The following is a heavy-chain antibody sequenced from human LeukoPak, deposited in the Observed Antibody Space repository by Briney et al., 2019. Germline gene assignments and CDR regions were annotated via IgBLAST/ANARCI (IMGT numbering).Heavy chain of an antibody. Sequence: HPGGSLRLSCAASGFTFDDYAMHWVRQAPGKGLEWVSGITWNSGSTGYADSVKGRFTISRDNAKNSLFLQLNSLRVEDTAFYYCAKDMNDILTGLTDYWGQGTLVTVSS. CDR1: GFTFDDYA. CDR2: ITWNSGST. CDR3: AKDMNDILTGLTDY. D-gene: IGHD3-9*01. J-gene: IGHJ4*02. V-gene: IGHV3-9*01.